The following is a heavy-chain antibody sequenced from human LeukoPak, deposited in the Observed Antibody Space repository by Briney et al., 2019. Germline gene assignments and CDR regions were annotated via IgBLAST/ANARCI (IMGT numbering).Heavy chain of an antibody. Sequence: PSETLSLTCTVSGGSISSSSYYWGWIRQPPGKGLEWIGSIYYSGSTYYNPSLKSRVTISVDTSKNQFSLKLSSVTAADTAVYYCARDSPGYMTTMNMGLYYWGQGTLVTVSS. D-gene: IGHD4-17*01. V-gene: IGHV4-39*07. CDR2: IYYSGST. CDR3: ARDSPGYMTTMNMGLYY. CDR1: GGSISSSSYY. J-gene: IGHJ4*02.